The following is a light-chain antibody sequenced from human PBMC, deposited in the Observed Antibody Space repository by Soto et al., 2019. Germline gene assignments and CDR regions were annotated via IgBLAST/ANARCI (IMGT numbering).Light chain of an antibody. CDR2: GAS. J-gene: IGKJ1*01. Sequence: EIVLTHSPGTLSLSPWERATLSCRASQSVSSSYLAWYQQKPGQAPRLLIYGASSRATGIPDRFSGSGSGTDFTLTISRLEPEDFALYYCQQYGRTFGQGTKVDIK. V-gene: IGKV3-20*01. CDR1: QSVSSSY. CDR3: QQYGRT.